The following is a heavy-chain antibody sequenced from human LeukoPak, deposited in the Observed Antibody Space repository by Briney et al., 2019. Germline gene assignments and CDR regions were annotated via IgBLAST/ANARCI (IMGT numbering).Heavy chain of an antibody. J-gene: IGHJ4*02. CDR3: ARQRYYGSGSQVVLDY. Sequence: GESLKISCKGSGYNFARNWIGWVRQMPGKGLEWVGFIYPSDSDIRQSPSVQGQVTISADKSITTAYLQWSSLKASDSAMYYCARQRYYGSGSQVVLDYWGQGTLVTVSS. CDR1: GYNFARNW. V-gene: IGHV5-51*01. CDR2: IYPSDSDI. D-gene: IGHD3-10*01.